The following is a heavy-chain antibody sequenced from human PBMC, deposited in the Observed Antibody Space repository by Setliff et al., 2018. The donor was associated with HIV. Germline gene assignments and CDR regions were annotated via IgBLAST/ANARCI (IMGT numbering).Heavy chain of an antibody. V-gene: IGHV4-4*09. CDR1: GGSIGVDC. D-gene: IGHD5-12*01. CDR3: ARLPRGPWRWDY. J-gene: IGHJ4*02. Sequence: SETLSLTCTVSGGSIGVDCWSWIRQPPGKGLEWIGYIYSNGITRYNPSLKSRVTISLDTSKIEFSLTLKPVTAADTAIYYCARLPRGPWRWDYWGQGMLVTV. CDR2: IYSNGIT.